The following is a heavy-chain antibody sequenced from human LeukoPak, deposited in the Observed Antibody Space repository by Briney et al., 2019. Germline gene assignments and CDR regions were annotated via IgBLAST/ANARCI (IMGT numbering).Heavy chain of an antibody. Sequence: SETLSLTCAVYGGSFSGYYWSWVRQPPGKGLEWIGDIFHSGSTNYNPSLKSRVTISLDTSTSRFSLKLSSVTAADTAVYYCARGSTIFWAWGQGTLVTVSS. D-gene: IGHD3-9*01. V-gene: IGHV4-34*01. CDR1: GGSFSGYY. CDR3: ARGSTIFWA. CDR2: IFHSGST. J-gene: IGHJ5*02.